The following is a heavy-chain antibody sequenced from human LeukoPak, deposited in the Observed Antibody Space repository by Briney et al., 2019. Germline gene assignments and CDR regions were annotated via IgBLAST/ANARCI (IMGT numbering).Heavy chain of an antibody. CDR2: ISAYNGNT. CDR1: GYTFTSYG. Sequence: ASVKVSCKASGYTFTSYGISWVRQAPGPGLEWMGWISAYNGNTNYAQKLQGRVTMTTDTSTSTAYMELRSLRSDDTAVYYCARDHTISWFGELLAGNDYWGQGTLVTVSS. J-gene: IGHJ4*02. D-gene: IGHD3-10*01. CDR3: ARDHTISWFGELLAGNDY. V-gene: IGHV1-18*01.